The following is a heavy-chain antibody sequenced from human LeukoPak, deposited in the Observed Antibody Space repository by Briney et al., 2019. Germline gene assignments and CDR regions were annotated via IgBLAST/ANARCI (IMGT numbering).Heavy chain of an antibody. D-gene: IGHD3-22*01. CDR2: INTYNGNT. V-gene: IGHV1-18*01. Sequence: GASVKVSCKASGYTFTNYGISWVQQAPGQGLEWMGWINTYNGNTNYAQKFQGRVTMTTDTSTSTAYMELRSLRSDDTAVYYCARVVLDHYYDSSGYLGTLDYWGQGTLVTVSS. CDR3: ARVVLDHYYDSSGYLGTLDY. J-gene: IGHJ4*02. CDR1: GYTFTNYG.